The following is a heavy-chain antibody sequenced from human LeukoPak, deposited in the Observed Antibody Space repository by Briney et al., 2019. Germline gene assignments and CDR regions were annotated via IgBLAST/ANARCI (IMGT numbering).Heavy chain of an antibody. V-gene: IGHV4-34*01. CDR3: ALYFDWLLIDY. CDR2: INHSGST. Sequence: SETLSLTCAVYGGSFSGYYWSWIRQPPGKGLEWIGEINHSGSTNYNPSLKSRVTISVDTSKNQFSLKLSSVTAADTAVYYCALYFDWLLIDYWGQGTLVTVSS. D-gene: IGHD3-9*01. CDR1: GGSFSGYY. J-gene: IGHJ4*02.